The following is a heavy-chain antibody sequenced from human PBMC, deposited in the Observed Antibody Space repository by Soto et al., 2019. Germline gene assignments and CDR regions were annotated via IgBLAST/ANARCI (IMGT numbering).Heavy chain of an antibody. CDR3: ARGSSEVAIPDTQHEWGFIDY. V-gene: IGHV4-30-4*01. CDR2: IYYSGST. J-gene: IGHJ4*02. D-gene: IGHD3-16*01. CDR1: GGSISSGDYY. Sequence: QVQLQESGPGLVKPSQTLSLTCTVSGGSISSGDYYWSWIRQPPGKGLEWIGYIYYSGSTYYNPSLKSRVTISVDRSKNPCSLKLSSVTAADTAVYYCARGSSEVAIPDTQHEWGFIDYWGQGTLVTVSS.